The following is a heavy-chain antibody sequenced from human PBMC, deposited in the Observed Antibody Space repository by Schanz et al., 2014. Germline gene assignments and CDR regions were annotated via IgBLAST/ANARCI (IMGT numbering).Heavy chain of an antibody. CDR2: MNPNSGNT. J-gene: IGHJ4*02. Sequence: QVQLLQSGSEVKKPGASVKVSCEISGYTVSALAMHWVRQAPGKGLEWMGWMNPNSGNTGYAQKFQGRVTMTRDTSTSTVYMELSSLRSEDTAVYYCARDGEAAAGCDYWGQGTLVTVSS. CDR1: GYTVSALA. V-gene: IGHV1-8*01. D-gene: IGHD6-13*01. CDR3: ARDGEAAAGCDY.